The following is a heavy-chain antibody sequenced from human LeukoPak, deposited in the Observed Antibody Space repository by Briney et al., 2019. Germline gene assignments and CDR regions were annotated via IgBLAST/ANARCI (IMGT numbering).Heavy chain of an antibody. V-gene: IGHV3-23*01. D-gene: IGHD2-21*02. CDR1: GFTFSSSG. Sequence: PGGSLRLSCAASGFTFSSSGMSWVRQAPGKGPEWVSSITDSGRQTWYAGSVKGRVTISRDNSKNTLYLQLNSLRAEDTALYYCVKRPSDCGTPFEYWGQGTLVTVSS. CDR3: VKRPSDCGTPFEY. CDR2: ITDSGRQT. J-gene: IGHJ4*02.